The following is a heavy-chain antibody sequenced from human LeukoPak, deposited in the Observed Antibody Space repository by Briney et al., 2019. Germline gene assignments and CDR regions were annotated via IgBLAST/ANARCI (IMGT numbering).Heavy chain of an antibody. D-gene: IGHD3-10*01. J-gene: IGHJ3*02. CDR1: GFTFSSYA. Sequence: GGSLRLSCAASGFTFSSYAMSWVRQAPGKGLEWVSGISGSGYFTYYAGSVKGRFTISRDNSKNTLYLQMNGLRAEDTAAYYCAKGSGGSGSNDAYDIWGQGTMVTVSS. CDR3: AKGSGGSGSNDAYDI. V-gene: IGHV3-23*01. CDR2: ISGSGYFT.